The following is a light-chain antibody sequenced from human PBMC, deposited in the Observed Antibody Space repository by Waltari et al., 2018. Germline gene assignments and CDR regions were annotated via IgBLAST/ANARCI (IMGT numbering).Light chain of an antibody. Sequence: EIVLTQSPGTLALSTGERVTLSCKASQSVSSSYLAWFQQKPGQTPRLLIYGASTRATGIPDRFSGSESGTDFTLTINRLQPEDFAVYSCHQYGDSPFTFGQGTRLEIK. J-gene: IGKJ5*01. CDR3: HQYGDSPFT. V-gene: IGKV3-20*01. CDR2: GAS. CDR1: QSVSSSY.